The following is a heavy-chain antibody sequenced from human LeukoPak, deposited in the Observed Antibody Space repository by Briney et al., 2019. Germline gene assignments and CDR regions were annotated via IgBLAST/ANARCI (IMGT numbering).Heavy chain of an antibody. CDR3: ARGGTIAARGGNWFDP. J-gene: IGHJ5*02. CDR2: MNPNSGNT. D-gene: IGHD6-6*01. CDR1: GYTFTSYD. Sequence: ASVKVSCKASGYTFTSYDINWVRQATGQGLEWMGWMNPNSGNTGYAQKFQGRVTMTRNTSISTAYMELSSLRSEHTAVYYCARGGTIAARGGNWFDPWGQGTLVTVSS. V-gene: IGHV1-8*01.